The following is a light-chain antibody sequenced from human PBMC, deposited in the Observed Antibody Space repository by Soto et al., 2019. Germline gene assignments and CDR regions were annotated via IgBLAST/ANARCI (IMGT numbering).Light chain of an antibody. J-gene: IGKJ5*01. CDR3: QEYHGSPVT. Sequence: IVLTQSPATLSLSAGERATLSCRASQSVNSDYLSWYQQRPAQAPRLPIYGASSRATGIPYRFSCSGSGTHLTLTIARLEAEDLALYYCQEYHGSPVTFGLGPRLEIK. CDR1: QSVNSDY. V-gene: IGKV3-20*01. CDR2: GAS.